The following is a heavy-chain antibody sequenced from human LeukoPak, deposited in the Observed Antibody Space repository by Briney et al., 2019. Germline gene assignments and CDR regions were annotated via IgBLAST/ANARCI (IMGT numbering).Heavy chain of an antibody. D-gene: IGHD1-26*01. V-gene: IGHV3-23*01. J-gene: IGHJ4*02. CDR1: GFTFSSYA. Sequence: GGSLRLSCAASGFTFSSYAMSWVRQAPGKGLEWVSLISDSGSSTYYADSVKGRFTISRDNSKNTLYLQMNSLRAEDTAVYYCAKGGGSRNFDYWGQGTLVTVSS. CDR3: AKGGGSRNFDY. CDR2: ISDSGSST.